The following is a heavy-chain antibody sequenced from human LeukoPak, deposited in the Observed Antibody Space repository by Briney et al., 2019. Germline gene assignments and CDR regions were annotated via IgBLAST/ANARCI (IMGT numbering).Heavy chain of an antibody. CDR1: GFTFSRYW. CDR2: ISGSGGST. V-gene: IGHV3-23*01. D-gene: IGHD3-3*01. J-gene: IGHJ3*02. Sequence: PGGSLRLSCAASGFTFSRYWMSWVRQAPGKGLEWVSAISGSGGSTYYADSVKGRFTISRDNSKNTLYLQMNSLRAEDTAVYYCAKDLTPITIFGVVRDAFDIWGQGTMVTVSS. CDR3: AKDLTPITIFGVVRDAFDI.